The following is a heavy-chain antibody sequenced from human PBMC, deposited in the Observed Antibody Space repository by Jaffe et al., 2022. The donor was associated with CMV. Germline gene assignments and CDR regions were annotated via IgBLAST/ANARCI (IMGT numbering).Heavy chain of an antibody. V-gene: IGHV3-23*01. CDR1: GFTFSSYA. Sequence: EVQLLESGGGLVQPGGSLRLSCAASGFTFSSYAMSWVRQAPGKGLEWVSAISGSGGSTYYADSVKGRFTISRDNSKNTLYLQMNSLRAEDTAVYYCAKGADYDILTGYSPLGYWGQGTLVTVSS. CDR3: AKGADYDILTGYSPLGY. D-gene: IGHD3-9*01. J-gene: IGHJ4*02. CDR2: ISGSGGST.